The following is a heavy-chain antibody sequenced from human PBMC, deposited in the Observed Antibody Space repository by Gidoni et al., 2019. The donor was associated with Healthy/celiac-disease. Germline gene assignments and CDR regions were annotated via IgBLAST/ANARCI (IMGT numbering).Heavy chain of an antibody. Sequence: EVQLVASGGGLVKPGGSLRLSCAASGFTFSNAWMSWVRQAPGKGLEWVGRIKSKTDGGTTDYAAPVKGRFTISRDDSKNTLYLKMNSLKTEDTAVYYCTTDGDRGTCGGDCYIDYWGQGTLVTVSS. CDR1: GFTFSNAW. J-gene: IGHJ4*02. CDR3: TTDGDRGTCGGDCYIDY. D-gene: IGHD2-21*02. CDR2: IKSKTDGGTT. V-gene: IGHV3-15*01.